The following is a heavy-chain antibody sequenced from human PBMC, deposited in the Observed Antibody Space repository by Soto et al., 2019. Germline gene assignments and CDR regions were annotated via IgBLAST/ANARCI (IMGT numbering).Heavy chain of an antibody. V-gene: IGHV3-23*01. J-gene: IGHJ4*02. CDR3: AMRMYSTRSYYLYY. D-gene: IGHD6-13*01. Sequence: EMQLLESGGGLVQAGGSLRLSCAASGFTVSSYALNWVRQAPGKGLEWVSGISASTYYADSVTGRFTISRDTSKTTLYLHMISLRAQDMAIYFGAMRMYSTRSYYLYYWGQGTLVTFSA. CDR1: GFTVSSYA. CDR2: ISAST.